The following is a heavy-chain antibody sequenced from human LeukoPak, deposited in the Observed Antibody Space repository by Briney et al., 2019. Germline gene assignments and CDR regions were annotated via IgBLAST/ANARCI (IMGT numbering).Heavy chain of an antibody. D-gene: IGHD2-8*01. CDR3: AKGLGYCTNGVCSYYYYYGMDV. J-gene: IGHJ6*02. CDR1: GFTFSSYA. Sequence: TGGSVRLSCAASGFTFSSYAMSWVRQAPGKGLEWVSAISGSGGSTYYADSVKGRFTISRDNSKNTLYLQMNSLRAEDTAVSYCAKGLGYCTNGVCSYYYYYGMDVWGQGTTVTVSS. CDR2: ISGSGGST. V-gene: IGHV3-23*01.